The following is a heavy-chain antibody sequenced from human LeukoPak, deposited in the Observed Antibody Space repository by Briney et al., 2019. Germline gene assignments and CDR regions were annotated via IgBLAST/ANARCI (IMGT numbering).Heavy chain of an antibody. Sequence: GGSLRLSCAASGFPLSSYSINWFRQAPGKGLEWVAYISASGSNIYYVDSVKGRFTVSRDNPKSSLFLQMNSPRAEDTAVYYCARVKGSYFDYWGQGAVVSVSS. CDR1: GFPLSSYS. D-gene: IGHD2-15*01. CDR3: ARVKGSYFDY. CDR2: ISASGSNI. V-gene: IGHV3-48*01. J-gene: IGHJ4*02.